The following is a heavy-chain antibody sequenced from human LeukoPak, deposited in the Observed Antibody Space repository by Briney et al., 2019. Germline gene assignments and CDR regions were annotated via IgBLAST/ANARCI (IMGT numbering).Heavy chain of an antibody. Sequence: GRSLRLSCAASGFTFDDYGVHWVRQAPGKGLEWVSGISWNSGSIGYADSVKGRFTISRDNAKNSLYLQMNSLRAEDTALYYCAKERGYNWNDGNWFDPWGQGTLVTVSS. V-gene: IGHV3-9*01. CDR1: GFTFDDYG. J-gene: IGHJ5*02. CDR3: AKERGYNWNDGNWFDP. CDR2: ISWNSGSI. D-gene: IGHD1-20*01.